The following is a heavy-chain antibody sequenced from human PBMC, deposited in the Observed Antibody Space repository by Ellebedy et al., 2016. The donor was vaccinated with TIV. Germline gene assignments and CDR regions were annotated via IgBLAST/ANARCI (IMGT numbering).Heavy chain of an antibody. CDR2: IWYYGTDE. Sequence: GESLKISCAASGFSFSSYGMHWVRQSPGKGLEWMAFIWYYGTDESYAESVEGRFSITRDNSKNTLYLHMKSLRAEDTAIYYCARDSRGRWTPFDHWGQGTVVAVSS. CDR1: GFSFSSYG. D-gene: IGHD4-23*01. J-gene: IGHJ4*02. CDR3: ARDSRGRWTPFDH. V-gene: IGHV3-33*01.